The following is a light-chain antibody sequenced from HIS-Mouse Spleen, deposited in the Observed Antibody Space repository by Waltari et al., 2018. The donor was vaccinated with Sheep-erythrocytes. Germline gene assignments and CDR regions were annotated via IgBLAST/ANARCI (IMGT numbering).Light chain of an antibody. V-gene: IGLV3-1*01. J-gene: IGLJ1*01. CDR3: QAWDSSTFSYV. CDR2: QDS. CDR1: KLGDKY. Sequence: SYELTQPPSVSVSPGQTASITCSGYKLGDKYACWYQQKPGQSPVLVIYQDSKRPSGIPERFSGSNSGNTATLTISGTQAMDEADYYCQAWDSSTFSYVFGTGTKVTVL.